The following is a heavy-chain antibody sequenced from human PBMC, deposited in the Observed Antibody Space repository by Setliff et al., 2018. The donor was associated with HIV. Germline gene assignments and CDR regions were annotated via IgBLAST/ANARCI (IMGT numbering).Heavy chain of an antibody. J-gene: IGHJ4*02. V-gene: IGHV4-38-2*02. Sequence: SETLSLTCTVSGFIIGDGHYWAWIRQPPGKGLEWIGSIYATGSTFYNPSLKSRVTISIDTSRNQSSLKLTSVTDADTAVYFCGKADCSAGSCPDYWGRGTLVTVSS. CDR1: GFIIGDGHY. D-gene: IGHD2-15*01. CDR2: IYATGST. CDR3: GKADCSAGSCPDY.